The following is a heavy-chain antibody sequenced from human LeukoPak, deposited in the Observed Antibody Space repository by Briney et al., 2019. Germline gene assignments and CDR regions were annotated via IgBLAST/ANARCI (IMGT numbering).Heavy chain of an antibody. V-gene: IGHV4-59*08. CDR2: IYYSGST. J-gene: IGHJ4*02. Sequence: SETLSLTCTVSGGSISSYYWSWIRQPPGKGLEWIGYIYYSGSTNYNPSLKSRVTISVDTSKIQFSLKLSSVTAADTAVYYCARGAYDFWSGPVPYFDYWGQGTLVTVSS. CDR1: GGSISSYY. CDR3: ARGAYDFWSGPVPYFDY. D-gene: IGHD3-3*01.